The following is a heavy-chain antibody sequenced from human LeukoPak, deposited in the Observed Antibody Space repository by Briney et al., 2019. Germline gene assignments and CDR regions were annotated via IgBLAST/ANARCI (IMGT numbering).Heavy chain of an antibody. V-gene: IGHV3-21*04. CDR3: AKDPVVVVIGGIFDY. J-gene: IGHJ4*02. Sequence: GGSLRLSCAASGFTFSSYSMNWVRQAPGKGLEWVSSISSSSSYIYYADSVKGRFTISRDNAKNSLYLQMNSLRAEDTAVYYCAKDPVVVVIGGIFDYWGQGTLVTVSS. D-gene: IGHD3-22*01. CDR1: GFTFSSYS. CDR2: ISSSSSYI.